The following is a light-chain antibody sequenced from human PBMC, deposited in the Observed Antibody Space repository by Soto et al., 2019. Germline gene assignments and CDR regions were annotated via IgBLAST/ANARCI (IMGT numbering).Light chain of an antibody. CDR1: QGISSW. CDR2: AAS. V-gene: IGKV1-12*01. CDR3: RQASSCRIT. J-gene: IGKJ5*01. Sequence: DIQMTQSPSSVSASVGDRVTITCRASQGISSWLAWYQQKPGKAPKLLIYAASSLQRGVPSRFSGSGSGTAFTLTFTTLQPEDFATYCCRQASSCRITCGQGTRLEFK.